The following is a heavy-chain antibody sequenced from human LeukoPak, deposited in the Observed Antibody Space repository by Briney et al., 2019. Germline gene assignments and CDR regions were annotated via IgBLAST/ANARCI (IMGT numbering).Heavy chain of an antibody. V-gene: IGHV1-2*02. CDR1: GYTFTGYF. CDR3: ARDLDGSSGCDY. Sequence: GASVKVSFTASGYTFTGYFMHWVRQAPGQGLEWMGWINPNSGGTNYAQKFQGRVIMTRDTSISTAYIELSRLRSDDTAVYYCARDLDGSSGCDYWGQGTLVTVSS. J-gene: IGHJ4*02. CDR2: INPNSGGT. D-gene: IGHD6-13*01.